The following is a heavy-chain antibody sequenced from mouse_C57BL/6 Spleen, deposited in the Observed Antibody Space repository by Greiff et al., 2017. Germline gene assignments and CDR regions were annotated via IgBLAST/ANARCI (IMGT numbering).Heavy chain of an antibody. CDR3: AREAYENYAMDY. Sequence: EVKLVESGGGLVKPGGSLKLSCAASGFTFSSYAMSWVRQTPEKRLEWVATISDGGSYTYYPDNVKGRFTISRDNAKNNLYLQMSHLKSEDTAMYYCAREAYENYAMDYWGQGTSVTVSS. CDR1: GFTFSSYA. CDR2: ISDGGSYT. D-gene: IGHD1-1*01. V-gene: IGHV5-4*01. J-gene: IGHJ4*01.